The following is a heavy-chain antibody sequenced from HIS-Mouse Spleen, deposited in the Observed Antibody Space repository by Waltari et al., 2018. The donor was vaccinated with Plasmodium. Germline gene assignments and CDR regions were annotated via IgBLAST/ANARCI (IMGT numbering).Heavy chain of an antibody. CDR2: ISYDGSNK. CDR3: ARAHTGYSSSWYYYGMDV. J-gene: IGHJ6*02. CDR1: GFTFSSYA. Sequence: QVQLVESGGGVVQPGRSLRLSCAASGFTFSSYAMHCVRQAPGKGLGWGAVISYDGSNKNYEDSVKGRFTISRDNSKNTLYLQMNSLRAEDTAVYYCARAHTGYSSSWYYYGMDVWGQGTTVTVSS. V-gene: IGHV3-30*04. D-gene: IGHD6-13*01.